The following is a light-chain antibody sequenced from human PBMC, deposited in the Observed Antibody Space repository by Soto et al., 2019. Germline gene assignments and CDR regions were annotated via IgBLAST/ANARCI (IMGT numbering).Light chain of an antibody. CDR3: QQYGSAPFT. CDR1: QSVASSH. Sequence: EIVLTQSPGTLSLSAGERATLSCRASQSVASSHLAWYRQKPGQTPRFLIYDAAIRATGIPDRISGSGSGTDFTLTISRLEPEDFAVYYCQQYGSAPFTFGPGTKVDIK. J-gene: IGKJ3*01. CDR2: DAA. V-gene: IGKV3-20*01.